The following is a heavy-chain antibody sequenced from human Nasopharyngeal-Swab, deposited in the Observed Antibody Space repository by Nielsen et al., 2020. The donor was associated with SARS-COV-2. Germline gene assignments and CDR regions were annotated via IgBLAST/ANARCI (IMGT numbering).Heavy chain of an antibody. V-gene: IGHV3-7*01. CDR2: IKQDGSEI. CDR3: ARLKYDFWNGHPEDY. CDR1: GFTFSNYW. D-gene: IGHD3-3*01. Sequence: GESLKISCAASGFTFSNYWMSWVRQAPGKGLEWVANIKQDGSEIYYVDSLKGRFTISRDNAKNSLYLQMNSLRAEDTAVYYCARLKYDFWNGHPEDYWGQGTLVTVSS. J-gene: IGHJ4*02.